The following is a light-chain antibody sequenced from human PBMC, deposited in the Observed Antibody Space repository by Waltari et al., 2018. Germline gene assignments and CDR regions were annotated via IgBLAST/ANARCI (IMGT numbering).Light chain of an antibody. CDR1: SCSVSSTSY. CDR3: SVYMGSGIWV. J-gene: IGLJ3*02. V-gene: IGLV8-61*01. Sequence: TVVTQEPSLSVSPGGTVTLTCALSSCSVSSTSYATWYRQTPGQAPRTLVYKGTSRSFGVPDRFSGSVLGNKAALTITGAQADDESDYFCSVYMGSGIWVFGGGTKLTVL. CDR2: KGT.